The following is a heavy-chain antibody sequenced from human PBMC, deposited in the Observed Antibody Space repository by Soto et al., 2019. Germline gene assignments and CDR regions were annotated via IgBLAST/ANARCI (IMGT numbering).Heavy chain of an antibody. V-gene: IGHV3-30*18. CDR3: AKDRRVSRTTGWVDY. J-gene: IGHJ4*02. Sequence: GGSLRLSCAASGFTFSSYGMHWVRQAPGKGLEWVAVISYDGSNKYYADSVKGRFTISRDNSKNTLYLQMNSLRAEDTAVYYCAKDRRVSRTTGWVDYWGQGTLVTVSS. D-gene: IGHD4-17*01. CDR1: GFTFSSYG. CDR2: ISYDGSNK.